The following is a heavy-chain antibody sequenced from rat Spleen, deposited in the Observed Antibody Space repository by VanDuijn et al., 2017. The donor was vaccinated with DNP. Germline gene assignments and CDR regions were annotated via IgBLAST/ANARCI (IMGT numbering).Heavy chain of an antibody. CDR1: GFTFNNYW. J-gene: IGHJ4*01. CDR2: ITSSGGST. D-gene: IGHD1-3*01. V-gene: IGHV5-31*01. CDR3: ARAGTVATGYAMDA. Sequence: EVQLVESGGDLVQPGRSLKLSCVASGFTFNNYWMTWIRQVPGKGLEWVASITSSGGSTYYPDSVKGRFTISRDNAKNTLYLQMNSLRSEDTATYYCARAGTVATGYAMDAWGQGTSVTVSS.